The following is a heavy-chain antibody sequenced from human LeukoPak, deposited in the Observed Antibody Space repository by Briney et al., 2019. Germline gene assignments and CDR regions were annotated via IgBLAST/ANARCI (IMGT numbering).Heavy chain of an antibody. V-gene: IGHV3-23*01. CDR3: ARLPTAINGFFDP. J-gene: IGHJ5*02. CDR1: GFTFSSYA. CDR2: ISGGGGST. D-gene: IGHD2-2*01. Sequence: GGSLRLSCAASGFTFSSYAMSWVRQAPGKGLEWVSSISGGGGSTYYADSVKGRFTISRDNSKNTLYLQMNSLRAEDTAVHFCARLPTAINGFFDPWGQGTLVTVFS.